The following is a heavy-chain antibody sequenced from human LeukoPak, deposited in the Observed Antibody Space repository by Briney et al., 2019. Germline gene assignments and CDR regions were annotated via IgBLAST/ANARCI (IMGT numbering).Heavy chain of an antibody. Sequence: SETLSLTCTVSGGSISTNDYFWSWVRQSPEKGLEWIGYIHYSGITKSNPSLESRLTLSVDTSKNQLSLRLTSVTAADTAVYYCARAPLTTATSDYFDLWGLGTLVTVSS. CDR3: ARAPLTTATSDYFDL. CDR2: IHYSGIT. V-gene: IGHV4-30-4*01. J-gene: IGHJ4*02. D-gene: IGHD4-17*01. CDR1: GGSISTNDYF.